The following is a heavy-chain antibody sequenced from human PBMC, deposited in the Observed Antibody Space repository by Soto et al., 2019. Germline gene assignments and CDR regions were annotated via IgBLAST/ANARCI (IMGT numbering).Heavy chain of an antibody. D-gene: IGHD6-13*01. CDR3: AKIPHSSSWYLDAFDI. V-gene: IGHV3-23*01. CDR1: GFTFSSYA. CDR2: ISGSGGST. J-gene: IGHJ3*02. Sequence: EVQLLESGGGLVQPGGSLRLSCAASGFTFSSYAMSWVRQAPGKGLEWVSAISGSGGSTYYADSVKDRFTISRDNSKNTRYLQMNSLRAEDTAVYYCAKIPHSSSWYLDAFDIWGQGTMVTVSS.